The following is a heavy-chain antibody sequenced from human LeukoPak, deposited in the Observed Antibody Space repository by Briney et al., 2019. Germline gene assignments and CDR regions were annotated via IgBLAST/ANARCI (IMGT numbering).Heavy chain of an antibody. CDR1: GFTFSSYG. J-gene: IGHJ4*02. Sequence: PGGSLRLSCAASGFTFSSYGMHWVRQAPGKGLEWVAVISYDGSNKYYADSVKGRFTISRDNSKNTLYLQMNSLRAEDTAVYYCAKPVEGFGGPDYFDYWGQGTLVTVSS. V-gene: IGHV3-30*18. D-gene: IGHD3-10*01. CDR2: ISYDGSNK. CDR3: AKPVEGFGGPDYFDY.